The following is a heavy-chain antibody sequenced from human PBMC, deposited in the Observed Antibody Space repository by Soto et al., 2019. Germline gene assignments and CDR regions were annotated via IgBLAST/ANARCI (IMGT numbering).Heavy chain of an antibody. Sequence: GGSLRLSCAASGFTFSSYGMHWVRQAPGKGLEWVAVIWYDGSNKYYADSVKGRFTISRDNSKNTLYLQMNSLRAEDMAVYYCAREDIVVVPAAMSRGAFDIWGQGTMVTVSS. CDR3: AREDIVVVPAAMSRGAFDI. CDR2: IWYDGSNK. D-gene: IGHD2-2*01. CDR1: GFTFSSYG. V-gene: IGHV3-33*08. J-gene: IGHJ3*02.